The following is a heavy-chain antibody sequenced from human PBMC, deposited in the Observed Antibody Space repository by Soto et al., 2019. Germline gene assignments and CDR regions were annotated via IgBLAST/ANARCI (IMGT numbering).Heavy chain of an antibody. Sequence: LRLSCAASGFTFSSYAMHWVRQAPGKGLEWVAVISYDGSNKYYADSVKGRFTISRDNSKNTLYLQMNSLRAEDTAVYYCARGEGYYDFWSGYYPVFPYFDYWGQGTLVTVSS. CDR2: ISYDGSNK. D-gene: IGHD3-3*01. J-gene: IGHJ4*02. CDR1: GFTFSSYA. V-gene: IGHV3-30-3*01. CDR3: ARGEGYYDFWSGYYPVFPYFDY.